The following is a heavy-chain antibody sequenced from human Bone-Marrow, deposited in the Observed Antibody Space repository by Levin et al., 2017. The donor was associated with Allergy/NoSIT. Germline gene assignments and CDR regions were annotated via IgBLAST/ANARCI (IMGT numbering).Heavy chain of an antibody. CDR1: GFTFSSYA. D-gene: IGHD1-7*01. J-gene: IGHJ3*02. CDR2: ISYDGSNK. Sequence: GESLKISCAASGFTFSSYAMHWVRQAPGKGLEWVAVISYDGSNKYYADSVKGRFTISRDNSKNTLYLQMNSLRAEDTAVYYCARAWSGELPHPTDDAFDIWGQGTMVTVSS. CDR3: ARAWSGELPHPTDDAFDI. V-gene: IGHV3-30-3*01.